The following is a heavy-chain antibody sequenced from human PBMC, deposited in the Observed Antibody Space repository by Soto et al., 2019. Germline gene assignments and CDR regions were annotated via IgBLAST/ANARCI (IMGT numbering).Heavy chain of an antibody. D-gene: IGHD6-19*01. CDR2: IWYDGSNK. CDR3: ARGPGRSGWYLGFDY. Sequence: PGGSLRLSCAASGFTFSSYGMHWVRQAPGKGLEWVAVIWYDGSNKYYADSVKGRFTISRDNSKNTLYLQMNSLRAEDTAVYYCARGPGRSGWYLGFDYWGQGTLVTVSS. J-gene: IGHJ4*02. V-gene: IGHV3-33*01. CDR1: GFTFSSYG.